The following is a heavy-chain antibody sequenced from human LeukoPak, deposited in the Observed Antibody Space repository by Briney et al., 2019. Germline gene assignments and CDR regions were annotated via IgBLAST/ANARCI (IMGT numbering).Heavy chain of an antibody. Sequence: WASVKVSCKASGYTFTGYYIHWMRQAPGQGLEWMGWINPNSGGTNYAQKFQGWVTMTRDTSISTAYMELSRLRSDDTAVYYCAYCSSCQREGKDDYYYGMDVWGQGTTVTVSS. J-gene: IGHJ6*02. CDR3: AYCSSCQREGKDDYYYGMDV. CDR2: INPNSGGT. V-gene: IGHV1-2*04. CDR1: GYTFTGYY. D-gene: IGHD6-13*01.